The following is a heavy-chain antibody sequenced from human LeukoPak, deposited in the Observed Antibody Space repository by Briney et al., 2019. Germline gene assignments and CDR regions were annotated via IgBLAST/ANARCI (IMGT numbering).Heavy chain of an antibody. D-gene: IGHD3-22*01. J-gene: IGHJ6*02. CDR1: GFTFSSYA. CDR2: ISGSGGST. Sequence: GGSLRLSRAASGFTFSSYAMSWVRQAPGKGLEWVSAISGSGGSTYYADSVKGRFTISRDNSKNTLYLQMNSLRAEDTAVYYCARELKPYYYDSSDYYYGMDVWGQGTTVTVSS. CDR3: ARELKPYYYDSSDYYYGMDV. V-gene: IGHV3-23*01.